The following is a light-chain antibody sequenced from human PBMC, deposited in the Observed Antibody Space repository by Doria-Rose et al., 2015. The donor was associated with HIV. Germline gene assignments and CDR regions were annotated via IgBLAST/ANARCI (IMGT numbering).Light chain of an antibody. V-gene: IGKV3-20*01. Sequence: EIVLTQSSGTLSLSPGERATLSCRAGQSFSSTYLAWYQQKPGQAPSLLIYDGSTRATGIPDRFSASGSGTDFTLTINRLEPEDFALYYCHQYGTSWTFGQGTKVEI. CDR1: QSFSSTY. CDR2: DGS. CDR3: HQYGTSWT. J-gene: IGKJ1*01.